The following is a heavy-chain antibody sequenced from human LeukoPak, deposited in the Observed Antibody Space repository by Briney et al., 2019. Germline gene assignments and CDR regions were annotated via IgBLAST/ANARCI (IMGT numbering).Heavy chain of an antibody. V-gene: IGHV4-39*07. J-gene: IGHJ4*02. CDR1: GGSISSSSYY. CDR2: IYYSGST. CDR3: ARDPFYCSGGSCYTT. Sequence: PSETLCLTCTVSGGSISSSSYYWGWIRQPPVKGMEWIGSIYYSGSTYYNPSLKSRVTISVDTSKNQFSLKMSSVTAADTAVYYCARDPFYCSGGSCYTTWGQGTLVTVSS. D-gene: IGHD2-15*01.